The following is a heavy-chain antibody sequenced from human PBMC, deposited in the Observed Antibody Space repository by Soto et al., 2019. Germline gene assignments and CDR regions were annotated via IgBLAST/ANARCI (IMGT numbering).Heavy chain of an antibody. CDR2: IIPIFRTP. Sequence: QVQLVQSGAEVLKPGSSVKLSCKTSGDTFDTFAISWVRQAPGQGLEWMGGIIPIFRTPDYTQKFQGRVTLTADVSTSTAYMKLSSLRSEDTAVYYCARDKGRGQLGGNYYYALDVWGQGTTVTVSS. J-gene: IGHJ6*02. D-gene: IGHD1-1*01. CDR3: ARDKGRGQLGGNYYYALDV. CDR1: GDTFDTFA. V-gene: IGHV1-69*12.